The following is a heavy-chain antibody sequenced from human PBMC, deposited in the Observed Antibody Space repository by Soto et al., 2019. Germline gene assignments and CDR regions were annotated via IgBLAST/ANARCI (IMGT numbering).Heavy chain of an antibody. CDR1: GFTFSSYA. Sequence: GGSLRLSCAASGFTFSSYAMSWVRQAPGKGLEWVSAISGSGGSTYYADSVKGRFTISRDNSKNTLYLQMNSLRAEDTAVYYCAKDLVEMATITEVDWMDGMDVWGQGTTVTVSS. CDR3: AKDLVEMATITEVDWMDGMDV. D-gene: IGHD5-12*01. V-gene: IGHV3-23*01. CDR2: ISGSGGST. J-gene: IGHJ6*02.